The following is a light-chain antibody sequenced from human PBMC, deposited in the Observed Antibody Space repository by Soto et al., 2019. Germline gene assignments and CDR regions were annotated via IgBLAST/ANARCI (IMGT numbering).Light chain of an antibody. J-gene: IGLJ1*01. CDR1: SSDVGGSNF. V-gene: IGLV2-14*03. CDR2: DVA. CDR3: VSYTSSTTYV. Sequence: QSALTQPASVSDSPGQSITISRTGTSSDVGGSNFVSWYQQHPGKPPKLIIYDVANRPSGVSNRFSGSKSGSTASLIISRLQTEDEADYYCVSYTSSTTYVFGTGTKV.